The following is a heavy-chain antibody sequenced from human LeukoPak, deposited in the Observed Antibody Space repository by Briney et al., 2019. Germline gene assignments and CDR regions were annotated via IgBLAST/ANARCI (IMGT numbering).Heavy chain of an antibody. V-gene: IGHV4-39*07. CDR1: GGSISSSSYY. CDR3: ARVSSVVVVVAATFFDY. Sequence: SETLSLTCTVSGGSISSSSYYWGWIRQPPGKGLEWIGSIYYSGSTYYNPSLKSRVTISVDTSKNQFSLKLSSVTAADTAVYYCARVSSVVVVVAATFFDYWGQGTLVTVSS. CDR2: IYYSGST. D-gene: IGHD2-15*01. J-gene: IGHJ4*02.